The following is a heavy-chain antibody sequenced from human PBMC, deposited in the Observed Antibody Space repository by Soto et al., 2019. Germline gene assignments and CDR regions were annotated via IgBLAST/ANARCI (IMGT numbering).Heavy chain of an antibody. CDR2: IIPIFGTA. J-gene: IGHJ3*02. V-gene: IGHV1-69*01. D-gene: IGHD2-21*02. CDR3: ARGSCGGDCYSGSDAFDI. Sequence: QVQLVQSGDEVKKPGSSVKVSCKASGGTFSSYAISWVRQAPGQGLEWMGGIIPIFGTANYAQKFQGRVTITADESTSTAYMELSSLRSEDTAVYYCARGSCGGDCYSGSDAFDIWGQGTMVTVSS. CDR1: GGTFSSYA.